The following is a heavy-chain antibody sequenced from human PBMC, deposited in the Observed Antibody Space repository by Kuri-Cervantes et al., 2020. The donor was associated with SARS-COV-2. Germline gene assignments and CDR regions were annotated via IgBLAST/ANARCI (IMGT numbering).Heavy chain of an antibody. Sequence: SETLSLTCTVSGGSITSADYYWSWIRQPPGKGLEWIGFIYYTGSTYYIPSLKSRLSISLDTSKNQFSLKLSSVTAADTAVYYCARHPSELNQLLYWVYYYYMDVWGKGTTVTVSS. V-gene: IGHV4-30-4*08. J-gene: IGHJ6*03. D-gene: IGHD2-2*02. CDR3: ARHPSELNQLLYWVYYYYMDV. CDR2: IYYTGST. CDR1: GGSITSADYY.